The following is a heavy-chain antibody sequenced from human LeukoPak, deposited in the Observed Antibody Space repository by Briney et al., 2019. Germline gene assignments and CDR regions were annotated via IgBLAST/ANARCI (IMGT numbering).Heavy chain of an antibody. J-gene: IGHJ6*02. CDR1: GGSISSGSYY. D-gene: IGHD3-3*01. V-gene: IGHV4-61*02. Sequence: PSETLSLTCTVSGGSISSGSYYWSWIRQPAGKGLEWIGRIYTSGSTNYNPSLKSRVTISVDTSKNQFSLKLSSVTAADTAVYYRARDSLYDFWSGYFPQGMDVWGQGTTVTVSS. CDR2: IYTSGST. CDR3: ARDSLYDFWSGYFPQGMDV.